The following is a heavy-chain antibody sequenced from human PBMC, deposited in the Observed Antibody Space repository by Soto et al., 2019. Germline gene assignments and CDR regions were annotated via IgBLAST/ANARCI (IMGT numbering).Heavy chain of an antibody. Sequence: PGGSLRLSCAASGFTFSSYSMNWVRQAPGKGLEWVSSISSSSSYIYYADSVKGRFTISRDNAKNSLYLQMNSLRAEDTAVYYCARAPPEGATTYYFDYWGQGTLVTVSS. J-gene: IGHJ4*02. CDR1: GFTFSSYS. V-gene: IGHV3-21*01. CDR3: ARAPPEGATTYYFDY. CDR2: ISSSSSYI. D-gene: IGHD1-26*01.